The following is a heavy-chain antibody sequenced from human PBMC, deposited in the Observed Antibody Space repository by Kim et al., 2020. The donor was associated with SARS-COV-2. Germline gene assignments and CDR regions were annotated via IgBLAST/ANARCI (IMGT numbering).Heavy chain of an antibody. CDR3: ARDSGEITMVRGVLDY. CDR2: ISYDGSNK. CDR1: GFTFSSYA. D-gene: IGHD3-10*01. V-gene: IGHV3-30-3*01. Sequence: GGSLRLSCAASGFTFSSYAMHWVHQAPGKGLEWVAVISYDGSNKYYADSVKGRFTISRDNSKNTLYLQMNSLRAEDTAVYYCARDSGEITMVRGVLDYWGQGTLVTVSS. J-gene: IGHJ4*02.